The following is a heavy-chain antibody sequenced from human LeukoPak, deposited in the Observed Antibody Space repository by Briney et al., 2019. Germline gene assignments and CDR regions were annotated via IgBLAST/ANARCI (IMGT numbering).Heavy chain of an antibody. J-gene: IGHJ4*02. CDR1: GGSISSGSYY. Sequence: SETLSLTCTVSGGSISSGSYYWSWIRQPAGKGLEWIGRIYTSGNTNYNPSLKNRVTISLDTSKNQFSLKLSSVTAADTAVYYCARGIAVAGPFDYWGQGTLVTVSS. D-gene: IGHD6-19*01. CDR2: IYTSGNT. CDR3: ARGIAVAGPFDY. V-gene: IGHV4-61*02.